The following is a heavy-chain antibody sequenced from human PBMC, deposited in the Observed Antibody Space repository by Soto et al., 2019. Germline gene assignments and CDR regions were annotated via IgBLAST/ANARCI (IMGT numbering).Heavy chain of an antibody. J-gene: IGHJ4*02. Sequence: SVKVSCKASGGTLRSYAISWVRQAPGQGLEWMGGIIPIFGTANYAQKFQGRVTITADESTSTAYMELSSLRSEDTAVYYCARGPLYYGSGSYKTTLDYWGQGTLVTVSS. CDR3: ARGPLYYGSGSYKTTLDY. D-gene: IGHD3-10*01. V-gene: IGHV1-69*13. CDR2: IIPIFGTA. CDR1: GGTLRSYA.